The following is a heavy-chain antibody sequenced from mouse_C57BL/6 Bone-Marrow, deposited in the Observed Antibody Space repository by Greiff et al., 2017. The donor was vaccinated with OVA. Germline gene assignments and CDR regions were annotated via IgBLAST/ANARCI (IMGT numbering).Heavy chain of an antibody. Sequence: VQLQQSGAELARPGASVKLSCKASGYTFTSYGISWVKQRTGQGLEWIGEIYPRSGNTYYNEKFKGKATLTADKSSSTAYMELRSLTSADSAVYFCARGRMDYWGQGTSVTVSS. CDR3: ARGRMDY. CDR1: GYTFTSYG. V-gene: IGHV1-81*01. CDR2: IYPRSGNT. J-gene: IGHJ4*01.